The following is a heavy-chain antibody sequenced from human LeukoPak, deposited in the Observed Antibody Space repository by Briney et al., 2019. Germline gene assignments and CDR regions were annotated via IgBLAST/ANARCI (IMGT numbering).Heavy chain of an antibody. CDR1: GYTFTSYG. D-gene: IGHD5-24*01. J-gene: IGHJ4*02. V-gene: IGHV1-18*01. CDR2: LSAYNGNI. CDR3: ARAAEMADCFDY. Sequence: GASVKVSCKASGYTFTSYGVSWVRQAPGQGLEWMGWLSAYNGNINYAQKLQGRVTMTTDTSTSTAYMELRSLRSDDTAVYYCARAAEMADCFDYWGQGTLVTVSS.